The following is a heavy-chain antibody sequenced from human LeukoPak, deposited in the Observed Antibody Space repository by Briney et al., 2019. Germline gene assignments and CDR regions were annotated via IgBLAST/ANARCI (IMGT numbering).Heavy chain of an antibody. V-gene: IGHV3-23*01. Sequence: PGGSLRLSCTASGFTFSSYTMSWVRQAPGKGLKWVSTISTGGGNTYYADSVQGRFTVSRDDSKNTLYLQMNSLRAEDTAVYYCAKAIWFGELYSPFDYWGQGTLVTVSS. D-gene: IGHD3-10*01. CDR2: ISTGGGNT. J-gene: IGHJ4*02. CDR3: AKAIWFGELYSPFDY. CDR1: GFTFSSYT.